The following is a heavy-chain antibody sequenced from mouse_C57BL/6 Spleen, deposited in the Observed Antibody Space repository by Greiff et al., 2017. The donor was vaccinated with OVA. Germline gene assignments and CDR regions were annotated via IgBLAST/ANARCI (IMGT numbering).Heavy chain of an antibody. CDR2: IDPSDSYT. CDR1: GYTFTSYW. J-gene: IGHJ2*01. Sequence: VQLQQPGAELVKPGASVKLSCKASGYTFTSYWMQWVKQRPGQGLEWIGEIDPSDSYTNYNQKFKGRATLTVDTSSSTAYMQSSSLTSEDSAVYYCARGCSFDYWGQGTTLTVSS. V-gene: IGHV1-50*01. CDR3: ARGCSFDY.